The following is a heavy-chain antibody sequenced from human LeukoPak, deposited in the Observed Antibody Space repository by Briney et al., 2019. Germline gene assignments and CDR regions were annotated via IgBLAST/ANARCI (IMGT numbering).Heavy chain of an antibody. CDR2: IYTSGST. V-gene: IGHV4-61*02. CDR1: GGSISSSSYY. Sequence: SETLSLTCTVSGGSISSSSYYWSWIRQPAGKGLEWIGRIYTSGSTNYNPSLKSRVTISVDTSKNQFSLKLSSVTAADTAVYYCARNPSRVYGGLRLDYWGQGTLVTVSS. J-gene: IGHJ4*02. D-gene: IGHD2-8*01. CDR3: ARNPSRVYGGLRLDY.